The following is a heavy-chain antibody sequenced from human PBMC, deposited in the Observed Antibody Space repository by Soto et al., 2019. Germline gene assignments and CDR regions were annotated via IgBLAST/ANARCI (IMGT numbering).Heavy chain of an antibody. D-gene: IGHD6-6*01. J-gene: IGHJ6*03. CDR2: INHSGST. V-gene: IGHV4-34*01. CDR3: ARSDKIVYSSSYYYYMDV. CDR1: GGSFSGYY. Sequence: SETLSLTCAVYGGSFSGYYWSWIRQPPGKGLEWIGEINHSGSTNYNPSLKSRFTISVDTSKNQFSLKLTSVTAADTAVYYCARSDKIVYSSSYYYYMDVWGKGTTVTVSS.